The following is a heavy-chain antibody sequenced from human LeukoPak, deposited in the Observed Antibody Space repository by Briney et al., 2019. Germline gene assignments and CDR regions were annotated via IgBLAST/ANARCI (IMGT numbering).Heavy chain of an antibody. CDR3: ARGGYDFWSGLWWFDP. CDR1: GGSFSGYY. Sequence: TSETLSLTCAVYGGSFSGYYWSWIRQPPGKGLEWIGEINHSGSTNYNPSLKSRVTISVDTSKNQFSLKLSSVTAADTAVYYCARGGYDFWSGLWWFDPWGQGTLVTVSS. J-gene: IGHJ5*02. CDR2: INHSGST. V-gene: IGHV4-34*01. D-gene: IGHD3-3*01.